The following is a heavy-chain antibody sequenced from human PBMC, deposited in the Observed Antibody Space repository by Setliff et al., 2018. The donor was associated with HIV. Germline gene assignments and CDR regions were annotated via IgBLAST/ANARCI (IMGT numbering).Heavy chain of an antibody. D-gene: IGHD3-3*01. CDR3: ARGSRQLTIFGVVFKTNYYFMDV. V-gene: IGHV4-4*07. Sequence: PSETLSLTCTVSGGSIGGFYWNWIRQSAGKGLQWIGRIYDTGSTNYNPSLKSRVTMSVDTSKNQFSLTLNSVTAADTAVYYCARGSRQLTIFGVVFKTNYYFMDVWGKGTAVTVSS. CDR1: GGSIGGFY. CDR2: IYDTGST. J-gene: IGHJ6*03.